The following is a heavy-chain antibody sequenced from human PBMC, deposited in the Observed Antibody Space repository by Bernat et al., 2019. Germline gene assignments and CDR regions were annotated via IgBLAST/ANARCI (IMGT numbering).Heavy chain of an antibody. Sequence: QLQLQESGPGLVRPSETLSLTCTVSGGSISSRSYYWGWIRQPPGKGLEWIGTIYYSGSTYYNPSLKSRVTISVDTSKNQLSLNLSSVTAADTAVYSCARVVGANYFDYWGQGTLVTVSS. CDR3: ARVVGANYFDY. V-gene: IGHV4-39*01. D-gene: IGHD1-26*01. CDR1: GGSISSRSYY. J-gene: IGHJ4*02. CDR2: IYYSGST.